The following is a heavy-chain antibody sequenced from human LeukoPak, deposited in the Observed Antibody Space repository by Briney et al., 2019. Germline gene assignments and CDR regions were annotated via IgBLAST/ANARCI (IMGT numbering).Heavy chain of an antibody. CDR2: TYYRSKWIY. D-gene: IGHD6-19*01. CDR3: ARDRGRGWSTLIDY. CDR1: GDTVSSDSVT. Sequence: SQTLSLTCVISGDTVSSDSVTWNWIRQSPSRGLEWLGRTYYRSKWIYDYAESVEGRLTINPDPSRNQFSLQVNSVTLEDTAVYYCARDRGRGWSTLIDYWGQGTLVTVSS. J-gene: IGHJ4*02. V-gene: IGHV6-1*01.